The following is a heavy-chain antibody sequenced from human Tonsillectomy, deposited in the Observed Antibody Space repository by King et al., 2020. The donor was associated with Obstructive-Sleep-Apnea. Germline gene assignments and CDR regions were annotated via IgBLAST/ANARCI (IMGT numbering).Heavy chain of an antibody. V-gene: IGHV3-9*01. Sequence: VQLVESGGGFAQPGRSLTLSCAASGFTCDDSAMLWVRQLSGKGLEWVASISWSGDRIGYSDSVKGRFTSSRVNAKNSLFLLMNSLRREDTAFYYCAKDQGEYFGVGAFDIWGQGTMVTVSS. J-gene: IGHJ3*02. CDR1: GFTCDDSA. D-gene: IGHD3-10*01. CDR2: ISWSGDRI. CDR3: AKDQGEYFGVGAFDI.